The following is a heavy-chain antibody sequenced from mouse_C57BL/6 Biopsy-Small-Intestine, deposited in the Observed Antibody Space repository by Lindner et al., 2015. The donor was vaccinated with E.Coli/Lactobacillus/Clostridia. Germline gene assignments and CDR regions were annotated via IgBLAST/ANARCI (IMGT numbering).Heavy chain of an antibody. CDR2: INPNTGGT. J-gene: IGHJ4*01. CDR3: APRWGGTFDY. V-gene: IGHV1-18*01. D-gene: IGHD1-1*02. CDR1: RIHLHRLR. Sequence: SVKVSCKASRIHLHRLRYALGATGPGQGLEWMGWINPNTGGTNYAQKFQGRVTMTRDTSISTAYMELSRLTSDDTAVYYCAPRWGGTFDYWGQGTLVTVSS.